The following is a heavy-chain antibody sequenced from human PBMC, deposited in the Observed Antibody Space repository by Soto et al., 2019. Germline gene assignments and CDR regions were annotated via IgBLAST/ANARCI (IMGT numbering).Heavy chain of an antibody. CDR3: AEDDDRYYHDSGGLTS. V-gene: IGHV3-30*18. J-gene: IGHJ5*02. CDR2: IAYDGSYK. D-gene: IGHD3-22*01. Sequence: QVQLVESGGGVVQPGRSLRLSCAASGFTFPNYGMHWVRQAPGKGLEWVAVIAYDGSYKYYADSVKGRFTISRDNSKNTLYQQMNSLRVADTAVYSWAEDDDRYYHDSGGLTSWGQGTLVTVSS. CDR1: GFTFPNYG.